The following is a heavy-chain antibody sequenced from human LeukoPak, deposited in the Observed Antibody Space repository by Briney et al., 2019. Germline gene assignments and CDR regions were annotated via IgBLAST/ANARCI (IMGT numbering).Heavy chain of an antibody. CDR2: IPGSGGAT. D-gene: IGHD3-22*01. V-gene: IGHV3-23*01. CDR1: GFTFSSYA. CDR3: ARARPWDSSRSYYFGMDV. Sequence: GGSLRLSCEASGFTFSSYAIRWVRQAPGTGLEWVSSIPGSGGATYYADSVRGRFSISRDSSKNTVYLLMNSLRDEDTAVYYCARARPWDSSRSYYFGMDVWGHGTTVTVSS. J-gene: IGHJ6*02.